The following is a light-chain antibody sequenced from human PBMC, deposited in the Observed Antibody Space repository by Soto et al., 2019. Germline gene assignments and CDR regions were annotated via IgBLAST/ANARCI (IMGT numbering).Light chain of an antibody. CDR1: QSVSSY. CDR2: DAS. J-gene: IGKJ1*01. CDR3: QQRSNLT. Sequence: EIVLTQSPATLSLSPGERATLSCRASQSVSSYVGWYQQKPGQAPRLLIYDASNRATGIPARFSGSGSGTDLTLTISILQPEDFAVYYCQQRSNLTFGQGTKVEIK. V-gene: IGKV3-11*01.